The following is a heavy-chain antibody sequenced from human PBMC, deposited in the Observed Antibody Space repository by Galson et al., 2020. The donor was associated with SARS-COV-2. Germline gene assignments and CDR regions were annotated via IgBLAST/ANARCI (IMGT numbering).Heavy chain of an antibody. CDR1: GFPFSTYS. J-gene: IGHJ6*02. Sequence: NSGGSLRLSCAASGFPFSTYSMNWVLLAPGNWLEWVSSISTSSSYTYYADSVKGRFSISRDNPRNSLYLQMNSLRAEDTAVYYCARDEGIRGLHSGPPRRGIDVWGGVTAVTVS. V-gene: IGHV3-21*01. D-gene: IGHD5-12*01. CDR3: ARDEGIRGLHSGPPRRGIDV. CDR2: ISTSSSYT.